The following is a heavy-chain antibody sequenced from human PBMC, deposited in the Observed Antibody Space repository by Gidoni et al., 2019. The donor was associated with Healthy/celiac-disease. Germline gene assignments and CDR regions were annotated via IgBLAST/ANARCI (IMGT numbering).Heavy chain of an antibody. V-gene: IGHV2-26*01. Sequence: QVTLKESGPVLVKPTETLPLTCTVSGFSLSNARMGVSWIRQPQGKALEWLAHIFSNDEKSYSTSLKSRLTISKDTSKSQVVLTMTNMDPVDTATYYCARVSSYGRIFDYWGQGTLVTVSS. J-gene: IGHJ4*02. CDR1: GFSLSNARMG. D-gene: IGHD5-18*01. CDR3: ARVSSYGRIFDY. CDR2: IFSNDEK.